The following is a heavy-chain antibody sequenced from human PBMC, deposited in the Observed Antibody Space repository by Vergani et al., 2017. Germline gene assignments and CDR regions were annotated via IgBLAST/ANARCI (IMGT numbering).Heavy chain of an antibody. CDR3: AREMGAGYSSGWYFVSADAFDI. J-gene: IGHJ3*02. CDR1: GYTFTSYG. D-gene: IGHD6-19*01. V-gene: IGHV1-18*01. Sequence: QVQLVQSGAEVKKPGASVKVSCKASGYTFTSYGISWVRQAPGQGLEWMGWISAFNGNTNYAQKLQGRVTMTTDTSTSTAYMELRSLRSDDKAVYYCAREMGAGYSSGWYFVSADAFDIWGQGTMVTVSS. CDR2: ISAFNGNT.